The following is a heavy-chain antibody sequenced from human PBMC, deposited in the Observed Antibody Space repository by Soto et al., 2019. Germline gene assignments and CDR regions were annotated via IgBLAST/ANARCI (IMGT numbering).Heavy chain of an antibody. CDR1: GFAFSSFD. CDR2: LSSSGGTT. Sequence: DVQLLESGGDLVQPGGSLRLSCVASGFAFSSFDLSWVRQAPGKGLEWVSGLSSSGGTTYYADSVKGRFTVSRDNSKNTLYLQMDSLRLGDTGVYYCARVSGIILPNYWGQGTRVTVSS. D-gene: IGHD3-10*01. J-gene: IGHJ4*02. V-gene: IGHV3-23*01. CDR3: ARVSGIILPNY.